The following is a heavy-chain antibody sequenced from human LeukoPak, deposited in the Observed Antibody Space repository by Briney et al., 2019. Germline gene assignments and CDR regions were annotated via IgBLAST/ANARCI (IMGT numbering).Heavy chain of an antibody. Sequence: PGGSLKLSCAASGFTFSGSAMHWVRQASGKGLEWVGRIRSKAISYATAYAASVKGRFTISRDDSKNTAYLQMNSLKTEDTAVYYCTRLGSGSYYDYWGQGTLVTVSS. V-gene: IGHV3-73*01. J-gene: IGHJ4*02. CDR2: IRSKAISYAT. CDR1: GFTFSGSA. D-gene: IGHD1-26*01. CDR3: TRLGSGSYYDY.